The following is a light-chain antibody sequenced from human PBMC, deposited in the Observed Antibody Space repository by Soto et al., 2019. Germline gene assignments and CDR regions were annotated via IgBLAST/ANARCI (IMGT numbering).Light chain of an antibody. V-gene: IGLV1-40*01. CDR3: QSYDISLIAYV. J-gene: IGLJ1*01. Sequence: QYALAQPPSVSGAPGQKVTISCTGSSSNIGAGYDLHWYQQLPGTAPKLLLYGNSNRPSGVPDRFSGSKSGTSASLAITGLQAEDESDYYGQSYDISLIAYVFGTGTKVTGL. CDR1: SSNIGAGYD. CDR2: GNS.